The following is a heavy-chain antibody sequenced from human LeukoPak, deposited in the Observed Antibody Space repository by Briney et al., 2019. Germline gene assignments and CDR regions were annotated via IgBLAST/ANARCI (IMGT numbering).Heavy chain of an antibody. CDR3: DTRDVRSCWYHCDF. V-gene: IGHV3-11*03. Sequence: GGSLRLSCAASGCTFSDYYMNWIRQAPGKGLEWVSYISGSSSYTNYADSVKGRFTISRDNAKNSLYLQMNSLRAEDTAVYYCDTRDVRSCWYHCDFWGQGTLVTVSS. CDR1: GCTFSDYY. D-gene: IGHD6-13*01. CDR2: ISGSSSYT. J-gene: IGHJ4*02.